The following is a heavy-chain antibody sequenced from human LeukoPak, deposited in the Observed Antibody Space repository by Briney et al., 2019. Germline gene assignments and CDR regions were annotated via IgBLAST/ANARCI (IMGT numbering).Heavy chain of an antibody. V-gene: IGHV3-7*03. CDR1: EFTFGSYW. Sequence: GGSLRLSCAAPEFTFGSYWMTWVRQAPGKGLEWVANINRDGSKNHFVDSVKGRFTFSRDNAKNFLYLQMNSLRAEDTAVYFCARDSSPYCGDDCYFDAFDLWGQGTMVTVSS. D-gene: IGHD2-21*02. CDR3: ARDSSPYCGDDCYFDAFDL. J-gene: IGHJ3*01. CDR2: INRDGSKN.